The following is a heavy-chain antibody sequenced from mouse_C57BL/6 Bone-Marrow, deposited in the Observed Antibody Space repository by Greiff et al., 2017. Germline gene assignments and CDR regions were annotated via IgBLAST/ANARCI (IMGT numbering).Heavy chain of an antibody. Sequence: EVKVVESGGGLVQPGGSLKLSCAASGFTFSDYGMAWVRQAPRKGPEWVAFISNLAYSIYYADTVTGRFTISRENAKNTLYLEMSSLRSEDTAMYYCARVITTVVARNWYFDVWGTGTTVTVSS. D-gene: IGHD1-1*01. CDR2: ISNLAYSI. CDR3: ARVITTVVARNWYFDV. V-gene: IGHV5-15*01. J-gene: IGHJ1*03. CDR1: GFTFSDYG.